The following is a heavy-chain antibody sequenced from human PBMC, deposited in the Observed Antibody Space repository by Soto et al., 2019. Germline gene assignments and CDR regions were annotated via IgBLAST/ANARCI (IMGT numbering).Heavy chain of an antibody. V-gene: IGHV1-69*01. CDR1: GGTFSRHA. J-gene: IGHJ4*02. CDR2: IIPIFGTA. CDR3: ARGWGYDSNDYYYAY. Sequence: QVQLVQSGAEVRKPGSSVKVSCKASGGTFSRHAISWVRQAPGQGLEWMGGIIPIFGTAKHAQKIQGRDTIIADESTSTVYMELSSLRSEDTAMYYSARGWGYDSNDYYYAYWGQGTLVIVSS. D-gene: IGHD3-22*01.